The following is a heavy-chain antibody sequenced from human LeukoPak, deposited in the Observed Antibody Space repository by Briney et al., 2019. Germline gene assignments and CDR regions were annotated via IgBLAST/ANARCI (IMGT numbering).Heavy chain of an antibody. J-gene: IGHJ4*02. V-gene: IGHV3-53*01. CDR2: IYSGGSK. CDR3: ARGGGLLNY. Sequence: GGSMTLASAACGFTVSSNYMSWVRQAPGKGLEWVSVIYSGGSKYYADSVKGRFTISRDNSKNTLYLQRNSLRAEDTAVYYCARGGGLLNYWGQGTLVTVSS. D-gene: IGHD3-16*01. CDR1: GFTVSSNY.